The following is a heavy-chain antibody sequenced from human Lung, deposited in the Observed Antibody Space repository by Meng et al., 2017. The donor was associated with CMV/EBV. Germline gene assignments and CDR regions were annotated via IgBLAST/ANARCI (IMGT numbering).Heavy chain of an antibody. CDR1: SFSGYY. D-gene: IGHD2-2*01. J-gene: IGHJ5*02. CDR3: ARVGGYCSSTSCDNWFDP. V-gene: IGHV4-34*01. Sequence: SFSGYYWSWIRQPPGKGLEWIREINHSGSTNYNPSLKSRVTISVDTSKNQFSLKLSSVTAADTAVYYCARVGGYCSSTSCDNWFDPWGQGTLVTVSS. CDR2: INHSGST.